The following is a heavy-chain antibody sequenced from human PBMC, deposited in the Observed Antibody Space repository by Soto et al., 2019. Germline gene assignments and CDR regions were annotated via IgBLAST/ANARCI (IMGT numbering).Heavy chain of an antibody. CDR1: GFSFSSYA. CDR2: ISNSGGTT. Sequence: EVQLLESGGGLVQPGGSLRLSCAASGFSFSSYAMSWARQAPGKGLEWVSVISNSGGTTFYADSVKGRFTISRDNFKNTVFLQMSSLRAEDTAVYYCAKYVAVAGTVLYDMDVWRQGTTVTVSS. CDR3: AKYVAVAGTVLYDMDV. D-gene: IGHD6-19*01. V-gene: IGHV3-23*01. J-gene: IGHJ6*02.